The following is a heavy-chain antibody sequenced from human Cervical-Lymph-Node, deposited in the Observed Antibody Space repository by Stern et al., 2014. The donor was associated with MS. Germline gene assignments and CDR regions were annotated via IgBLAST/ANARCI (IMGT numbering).Heavy chain of an antibody. CDR2: IRSKTNNYAT. Sequence: VQLVESGGGLVQPGGSLKLSCAASGFTFGAFTGSSVPWVRQSSGKGLVWVGRIRSKTNNYATTYAASVKGRFTISRDESKSTVFLQMDSLKTEDTAVYYCTGPPYGDSRDYWGQGALVTVSA. V-gene: IGHV3-73*01. D-gene: IGHD4-17*01. CDR3: TGPPYGDSRDY. J-gene: IGHJ4*02. CDR1: GFTFGAFTGSS.